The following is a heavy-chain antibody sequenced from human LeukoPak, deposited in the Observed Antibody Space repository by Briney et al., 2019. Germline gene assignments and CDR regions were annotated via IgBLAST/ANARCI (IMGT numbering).Heavy chain of an antibody. CDR3: ARDSHYYDSSGYPL. V-gene: IGHV3-30*12. D-gene: IGHD3-22*01. J-gene: IGHJ4*02. CDR2: ISYDGSNK. Sequence: PGGSLRLSCAATGFTFSSHGMHWVRQAPGKGLEWVAVISYDGSNKYYADSVKGGFTISRDNAKNSLYLQMNSLRAEDTAVYYCARDSHYYDSSGYPLWGQGTLVTVSS. CDR1: GFTFSSHG.